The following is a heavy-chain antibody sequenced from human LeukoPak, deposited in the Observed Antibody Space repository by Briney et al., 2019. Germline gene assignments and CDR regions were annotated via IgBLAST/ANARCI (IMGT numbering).Heavy chain of an antibody. V-gene: IGHV3-15*01. J-gene: IGHJ4*02. CDR2: IKSKTDGGTT. Sequence: GGSLRLSCAASGFTFSKAWMSWVRQAPGKGLEWVGRIKSKTDGGTTDYAAPVKDRSTISRDDSKNTLYLQMNSLKTEDTAVYYCAWHYYDYWGQGTLVTVSS. CDR1: GFTFSKAW. CDR3: AWHYYDY.